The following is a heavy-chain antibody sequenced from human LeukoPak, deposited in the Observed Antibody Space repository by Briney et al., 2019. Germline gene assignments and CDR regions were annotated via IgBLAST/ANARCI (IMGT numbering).Heavy chain of an antibody. CDR1: GFTFSNYW. J-gene: IGHJ3*02. D-gene: IGHD1-1*01. CDR2: IKQDGSEK. Sequence: GGSLRLSCAASGFTFSNYWMSWVRQAPGKGLEWLANIKQDGSEKYYVDSVKGRFTISRDNAKNSLYLQMNSLRAEDTAVYYCARDLEPDAFDIWGQGTMVTVSS. CDR3: ARDLEPDAFDI. V-gene: IGHV3-7*01.